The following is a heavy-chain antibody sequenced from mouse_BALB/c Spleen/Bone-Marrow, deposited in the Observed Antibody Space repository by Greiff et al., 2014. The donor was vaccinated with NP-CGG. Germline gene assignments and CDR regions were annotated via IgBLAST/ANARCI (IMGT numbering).Heavy chain of an antibody. V-gene: IGHV1-69*01. CDR1: GYTFTDYW. CDR2: IDTSDSYT. CDR3: ARRYGHYWYFDV. Sequence: SGAELVMPGASVKMSCKASGYTFTDYWMHWVKQRPGQGLEWIGAIDTSDSYTTYNQNFKDKATSTVDESSSTAYMQFSSLTSEDSAVYYCARRYGHYWYFDVWGAGTTVTVSS. D-gene: IGHD2-10*02. J-gene: IGHJ1*01.